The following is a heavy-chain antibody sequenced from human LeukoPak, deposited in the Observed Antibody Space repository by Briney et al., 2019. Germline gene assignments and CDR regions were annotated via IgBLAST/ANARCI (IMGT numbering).Heavy chain of an antibody. CDR2: ISYDGSNK. D-gene: IGHD5-24*01. CDR1: GFTFSSYG. CDR3: AKDTRQLAFDY. Sequence: PGGSLRLSCAASGFTFSSYGMHWVRQAPSKGLEWVAVISYDGSNKYYADSVKGRFTISRGNSKNTLYLQMNSLRAEDTAVYYCAKDTRQLAFDYWGQGTLVTVSS. V-gene: IGHV3-30*18. J-gene: IGHJ4*02.